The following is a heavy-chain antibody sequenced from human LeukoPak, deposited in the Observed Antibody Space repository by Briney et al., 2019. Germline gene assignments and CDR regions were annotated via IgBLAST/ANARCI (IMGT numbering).Heavy chain of an antibody. V-gene: IGHV3-53*01. CDR1: GFTVRSNY. D-gene: IGHD1-26*01. Sequence: GGSLRLSCAASGFTVRSNYMSWVRQAPGRGLEWVSAIYSGGSTYYADSVKGRFIISRDNSKNTVYLEVNSLRAEDTAVYYCARVRGSYSSDSWGQGTLVTVSS. CDR2: IYSGGST. CDR3: ARVRGSYSSDS. J-gene: IGHJ4*02.